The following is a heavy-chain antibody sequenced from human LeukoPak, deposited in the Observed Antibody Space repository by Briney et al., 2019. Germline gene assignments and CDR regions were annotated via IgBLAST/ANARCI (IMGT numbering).Heavy chain of an antibody. V-gene: IGHV4-39*01. CDR1: GGSISGHAYY. CDR2: IYYSGTT. J-gene: IGHJ3*02. Sequence: PSETLSLTCAVSGGSISGHAYYWDWIRQPPGKGLEWIGTIYYSGTTFYNASLKSRVTISVDTSKTQFSLLLSSVTAADTAVYYCARLMALAGHRGAFEIWGQGTMVTVSS. CDR3: ARLMALAGHRGAFEI. D-gene: IGHD6-19*01.